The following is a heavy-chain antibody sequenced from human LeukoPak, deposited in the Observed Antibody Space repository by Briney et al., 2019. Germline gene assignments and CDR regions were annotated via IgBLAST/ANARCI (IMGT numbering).Heavy chain of an antibody. D-gene: IGHD3-22*01. Sequence: GGSLRLSCAASGFTFSSYGMHWVRQAPGKGLEWVAFIRYDGSNKYYADSVKGRFTISRDNSKNTFHLQMNSLRAEDTAVYYCARRAGDYSHPYDYWGQGTLVTVSS. CDR3: ARRAGDYSHPYDY. CDR1: GFTFSSYG. V-gene: IGHV3-30*02. J-gene: IGHJ4*02. CDR2: IRYDGSNK.